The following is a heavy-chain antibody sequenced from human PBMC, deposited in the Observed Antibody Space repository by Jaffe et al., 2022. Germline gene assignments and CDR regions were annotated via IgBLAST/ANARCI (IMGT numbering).Heavy chain of an antibody. Sequence: QVQLVESGGGVVQPGGSLRLSCAASGFTFSSYGMHWVRQAPGKGLEWVAFIRYDGSNKYYADSVKGRFTISRDNSKNTLYLQMNSLRAEDTAVYYCAKEYSGSYYTFSYYYYYMDVWGKGTTVTVSS. CDR3: AKEYSGSYYTFSYYYYYMDV. V-gene: IGHV3-30*02. J-gene: IGHJ6*03. CDR1: GFTFSSYG. CDR2: IRYDGSNK. D-gene: IGHD1-26*01.